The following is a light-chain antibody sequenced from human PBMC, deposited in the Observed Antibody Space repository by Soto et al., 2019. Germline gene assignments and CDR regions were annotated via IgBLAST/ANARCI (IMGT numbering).Light chain of an antibody. CDR3: QQSYSTPT. V-gene: IGKV1-39*01. Sequence: DIQMTQSASSLSASVGDRVTITCGASQSISSYLNWYQQKPGKAPKLLIYAASSLQSGVPSRFSGSGSGTDFTLTISSLQPEDFATYYCQQSYSTPTFGQGTKV. CDR1: QSISSY. CDR2: AAS. J-gene: IGKJ1*01.